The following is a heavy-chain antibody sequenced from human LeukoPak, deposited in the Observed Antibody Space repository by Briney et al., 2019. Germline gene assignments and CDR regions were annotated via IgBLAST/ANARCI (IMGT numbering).Heavy chain of an antibody. V-gene: IGHV3-30*04. J-gene: IGHJ4*02. CDR2: ISYDGSNK. Sequence: GGSLRLSCAASGFTFSSYAMHWVRRAPGKGLEGGAVISYDGSNKYYADSVKGRFTISRDNSKTTLYLQMNSLRAEDTAVYYCAKDGGSGWQWEDYFDYWGQGTLVTVSS. D-gene: IGHD6-19*01. CDR3: AKDGGSGWQWEDYFDY. CDR1: GFTFSSYA.